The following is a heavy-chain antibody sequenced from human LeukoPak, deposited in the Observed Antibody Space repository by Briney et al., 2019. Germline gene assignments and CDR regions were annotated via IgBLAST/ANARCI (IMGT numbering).Heavy chain of an antibody. Sequence: PGGSLRLSCAASGFTFSSYAMSWVRQAPGKGLEWVSAISGSGGSTYYADSVKGRFTISRDNSKNTLYLQMNSLRAEDTAVYYCAKAAGVVIAAAGRLDYWGQGTLVTVSS. J-gene: IGHJ4*02. CDR3: AKAAGVVIAAAGRLDY. V-gene: IGHV3-23*01. D-gene: IGHD6-13*01. CDR1: GFTFSSYA. CDR2: ISGSGGST.